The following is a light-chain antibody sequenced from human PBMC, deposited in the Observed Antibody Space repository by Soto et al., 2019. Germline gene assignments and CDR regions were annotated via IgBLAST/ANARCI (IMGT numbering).Light chain of an antibody. J-gene: IGLJ1*01. V-gene: IGLV2-14*03. CDR3: SSYTTSNTRQIV. CDR1: SSDVGGYNC. CDR2: DVS. Sequence: QSALTXPASVSGSPGQSITISCTGTSSDVGGYNCVSWYQHHPGKAPKLMIFDVSNRPSGVSNRFSGSKSGNTASLTISGLQPEDEADYYCSSYTTSNTRQIVFGTGTKVTVL.